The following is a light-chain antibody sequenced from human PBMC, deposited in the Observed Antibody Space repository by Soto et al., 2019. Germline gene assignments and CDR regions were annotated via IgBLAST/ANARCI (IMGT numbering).Light chain of an antibody. J-gene: IGKJ2*01. CDR2: AAF. V-gene: IGKV1-39*01. Sequence: DIQMTQSPSSLSASVGDRVTITCRASQSISSYLNWYQQKPGKAPKLLIYAAFSLQSGVPSRFSGSGSATDFPLTLSSLQPDDFATYYCQQSYSTPNAFGQGTKLEIK. CDR3: QQSYSTPNA. CDR1: QSISSY.